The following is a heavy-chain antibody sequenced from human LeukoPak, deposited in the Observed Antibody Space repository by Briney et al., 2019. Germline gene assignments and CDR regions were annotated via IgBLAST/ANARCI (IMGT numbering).Heavy chain of an antibody. D-gene: IGHD3-22*01. CDR1: GGSISRYY. CDR3: ASSGYYYRDAFDI. Sequence: SETLSLTCTVSGGSISRYYGSWIRQPPGKGLEWIGYIYYSGSTNYNPSLKSRVTISVDTSKNQFSLKRSSVTAADTAVYYCASSGYYYRDAFDIWGQGTMVTVSS. V-gene: IGHV4-59*01. J-gene: IGHJ3*02. CDR2: IYYSGST.